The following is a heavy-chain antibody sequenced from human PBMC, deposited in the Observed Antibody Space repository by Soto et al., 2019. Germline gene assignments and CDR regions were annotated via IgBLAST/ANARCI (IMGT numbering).Heavy chain of an antibody. CDR1: GGSISSGGYY. CDR2: IYYSGST. J-gene: IGHJ4*02. D-gene: IGHD3-10*01. Sequence: PSETLSLTCTVSGGSISSGGYYWSWIRQHPGKGLEWIGYIYYSGSTYYSPSLKSRVTISVDTSKNQFSLKLSSVTAADTAVYYCAREGGGSGSLVYFDYWGQGTLVTVSS. V-gene: IGHV4-31*03. CDR3: AREGGGSGSLVYFDY.